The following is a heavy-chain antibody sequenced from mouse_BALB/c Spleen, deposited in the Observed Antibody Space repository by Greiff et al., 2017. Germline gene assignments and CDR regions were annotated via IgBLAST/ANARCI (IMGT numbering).Heavy chain of an antibody. CDR2: ISSGSSTI. J-gene: IGHJ4*01. D-gene: IGHD2-14*01. Sequence: EVMLVESGGGLVQPGGSRKLSCAASGFTFSSFGMHWVRQAPEKGLEWVAYISSGSSTIYYADTVKGRFTISRDNPKNTLFLQMTSLRSEDTAMYYCAREAYYRFYAMDYWGQGTSVTVSS. CDR1: GFTFSSFG. CDR3: AREAYYRFYAMDY. V-gene: IGHV5-17*02.